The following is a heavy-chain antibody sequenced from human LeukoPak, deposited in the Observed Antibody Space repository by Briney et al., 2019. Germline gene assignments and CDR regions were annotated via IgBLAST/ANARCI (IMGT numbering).Heavy chain of an antibody. V-gene: IGHV4-34*01. CDR1: GGSFSGYY. CDR2: INHSGST. CDR3: ARHSYCGGDCYFDY. J-gene: IGHJ4*02. D-gene: IGHD2-21*02. Sequence: SETLSLTCAVYGGSFSGYYWSWIRQPPGKGLEWIGEINHSGSTNYNPSLKSRVTISVDTSKNQFSLKLSSVTAADAALYYCARHSYCGGDCYFDYWGQGTLVTVSS.